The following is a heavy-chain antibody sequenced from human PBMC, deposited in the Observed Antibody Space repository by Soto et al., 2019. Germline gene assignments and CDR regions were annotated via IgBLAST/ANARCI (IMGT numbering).Heavy chain of an antibody. J-gene: IGHJ4*02. CDR2: INDDGSNK. CDR3: ARDSKDDSSGYYAVFDY. D-gene: IGHD3-22*01. V-gene: IGHV3-33*01. CDR1: GFTFSSYG. Sequence: QVQLVESGGGVVQPGRSLRLSCAVSGFTFSSYGMNWVRQAPGKGLEWVAAINDDGSNKYYADSVRGRFTISRDNFKNSIYLPMNSLRAQNTAVYYCARDSKDDSSGYYAVFDYWGQGTLVTVSS.